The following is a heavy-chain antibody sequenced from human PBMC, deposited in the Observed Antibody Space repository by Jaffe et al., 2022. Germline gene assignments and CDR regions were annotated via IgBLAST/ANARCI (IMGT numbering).Heavy chain of an antibody. CDR2: IRSKANSYAT. D-gene: IGHD3-10*01. V-gene: IGHV3-73*02. CDR3: TRHRASITMVRGTGYYYMDV. CDR1: GFTFSGSA. Sequence: EVQLVESGGGLVQPGGSLKLSCAASGFTFSGSAMHWVRQASGKGLEWVGRIRSKANSYATAYAASVKGRFTISRDDSKNTAYLQMNSLKTEDTAVYYCTRHRASITMVRGTGYYYMDVWGKGTTVTVSS. J-gene: IGHJ6*03.